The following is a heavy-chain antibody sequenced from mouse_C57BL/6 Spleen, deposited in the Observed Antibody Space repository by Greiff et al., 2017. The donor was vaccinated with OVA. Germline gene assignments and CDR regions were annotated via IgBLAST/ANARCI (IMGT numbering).Heavy chain of an antibody. V-gene: IGHV7-3*01. CDR2: IRNKANGYTT. CDR3: ARLIPLYYYAMDD. CDR1: GFTFTDYY. J-gene: IGHJ4*01. D-gene: IGHD1-1*01. Sequence: EVKVVESGGGLVQPGGSLSLSCAASGFTFTDYYMSWVRQPPGKALEWLGFIRNKANGYTTEYSASVKGRFTISRDNSQSILYLQMNALRAEDSATYYCARLIPLYYYAMDDWGQGTSVTVSS.